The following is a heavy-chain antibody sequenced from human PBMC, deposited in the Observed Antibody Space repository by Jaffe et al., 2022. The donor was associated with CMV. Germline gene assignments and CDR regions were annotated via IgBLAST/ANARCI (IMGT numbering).Heavy chain of an antibody. CDR1: GFTFNNYG. V-gene: IGHV3-33*01. D-gene: IGHD5-18*01. CDR3: ARARNAYSYGFEY. Sequence: QVQLVESGGGVVQPGRSLRLSCVASGFTFNNYGMHWVRQAPGKRLEWVAVIWSDGSNRYYAGSAQGRFSISRDNSKNTLYMQMNSLRGEDTGLYYCARARNAYSYGFEYWGQGTLVTVSP. J-gene: IGHJ4*02. CDR2: IWSDGSNR.